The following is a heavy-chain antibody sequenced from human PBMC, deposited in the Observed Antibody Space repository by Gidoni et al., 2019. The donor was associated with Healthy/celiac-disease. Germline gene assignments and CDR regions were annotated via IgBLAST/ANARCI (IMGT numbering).Heavy chain of an antibody. CDR2: ISYDGSNK. Sequence: QVQLVESGGGVVQPGRSLRLSCAASGFTFSSYAMHWVRQAPGKGLGWVAVISYDGSNKYYADSVKGRFTISRDNSKNTLYLQMNSLRAEDTAVYYCARAKAGIAVAAFDYWGQGTLVTVSS. J-gene: IGHJ4*02. CDR3: ARAKAGIAVAAFDY. CDR1: GFTFSSYA. D-gene: IGHD6-19*01. V-gene: IGHV3-30*04.